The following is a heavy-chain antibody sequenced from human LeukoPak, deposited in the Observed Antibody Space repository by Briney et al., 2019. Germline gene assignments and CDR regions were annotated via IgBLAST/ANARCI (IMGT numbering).Heavy chain of an antibody. V-gene: IGHV3-66*01. Sequence: GGSLRLSCAASGFTVSSNYMSWVRQAPRKGLEWVSVIYSGGSTYCADSVKGRFTISRDNSKNTLYLQMNSLRAEDTAVYYCARDGSDSSGYYLYYYGMDVWGQGTTVTVSS. CDR3: ARDGSDSSGYYLYYYGMDV. CDR1: GFTVSSNY. D-gene: IGHD3-22*01. J-gene: IGHJ6*02. CDR2: IYSGGST.